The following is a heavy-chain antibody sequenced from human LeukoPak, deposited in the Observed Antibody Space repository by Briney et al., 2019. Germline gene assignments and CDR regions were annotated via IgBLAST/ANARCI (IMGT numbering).Heavy chain of an antibody. CDR1: GFTFSSYA. CDR3: AKDQEDLLWFGQDGLDV. J-gene: IGHJ6*02. CDR2: ISGSGDST. V-gene: IGHV3-23*01. Sequence: PGGSLRLSCAASGFTFSSYAMSWVRQAPGKGLEWVSAISGSGDSTYYADSVKGRFTVSRDNSKNTLYMQMNSLRAENTAVYYCAKDQEDLLWFGQDGLDVWGQGTTVTVSS. D-gene: IGHD3-10*01.